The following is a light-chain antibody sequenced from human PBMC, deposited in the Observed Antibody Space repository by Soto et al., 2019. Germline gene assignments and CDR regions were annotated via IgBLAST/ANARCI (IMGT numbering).Light chain of an antibody. Sequence: QSVLTQPPSVSGTPGQRITISCSGSSSDIGTNYVYWYQQLPGTAPKLLIYRNNQRPSGVPDRFSGSKSGTSASLAISGLRSEDEADYHCAAWDDSLSGFYVFGTGTKLTVL. CDR3: AAWDDSLSGFYV. V-gene: IGLV1-47*01. CDR2: RNN. J-gene: IGLJ1*01. CDR1: SSDIGTNY.